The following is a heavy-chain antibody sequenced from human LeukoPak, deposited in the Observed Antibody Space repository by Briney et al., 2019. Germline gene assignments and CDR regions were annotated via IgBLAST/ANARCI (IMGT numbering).Heavy chain of an antibody. CDR3: ARAGLYNWNYEGTAYFDY. J-gene: IGHJ4*02. Sequence: QAGGSLRLSCAASGFTFTTYWMAWVRQFPGKGLEWVANINQDGTEKYSVDSVKGRFTISRDNAKNSLYLQMNSLRAEDTALYYCARAGLYNWNYEGTAYFDYWGQGTLVTVSS. CDR2: INQDGTEK. V-gene: IGHV3-7*03. D-gene: IGHD1-7*01. CDR1: GFTFTTYW.